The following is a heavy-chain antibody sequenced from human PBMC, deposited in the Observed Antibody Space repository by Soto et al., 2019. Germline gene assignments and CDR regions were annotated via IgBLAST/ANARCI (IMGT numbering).Heavy chain of an antibody. D-gene: IGHD3-22*01. Sequence: PGGSLRLSCAASGLTFRSYWMHWVRQAPGKGLVWVSRINTDGSVAMYVDSVKGRFTISRDNAKNTAYLQMNNLRVDDTAVYYCARDRLRGYDSSGFYSWGQGTMVTVSS. J-gene: IGHJ4*02. CDR1: GLTFRSYW. CDR3: ARDRLRGYDSSGFYS. CDR2: INTDGSVA. V-gene: IGHV3-74*03.